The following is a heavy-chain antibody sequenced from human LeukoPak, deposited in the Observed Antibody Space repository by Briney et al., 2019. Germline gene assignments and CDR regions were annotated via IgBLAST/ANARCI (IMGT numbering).Heavy chain of an antibody. D-gene: IGHD3-16*02. Sequence: GGSLRLSCTASGFTFSGHWIHWVRQPPGMGLVWVSRINERGTDSMYAESVKGRFTISRDNAKNTVYLQMNSLRAEDTAVYYCAKDSRSFSLDYWGQGTLVTVSS. V-gene: IGHV3-74*03. CDR1: GFTFSGHW. CDR2: INERGTDS. J-gene: IGHJ4*02. CDR3: AKDSRSFSLDY.